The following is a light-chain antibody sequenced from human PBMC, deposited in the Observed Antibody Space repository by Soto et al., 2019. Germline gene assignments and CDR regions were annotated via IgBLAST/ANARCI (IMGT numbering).Light chain of an antibody. V-gene: IGKV1-5*01. CDR3: QQYNNYEFT. J-gene: IGKJ3*01. CDR2: DAS. CDR1: QSISSW. Sequence: DIRMTQSPSTLSASVGDRVTITCRASQSISSWLAWYQQKPGKAPMLLIYDASNLESGVPSRFSGSGSGTEFTLTISSLQPDDFATYYCQQYNNYEFTFGPGTKVDI.